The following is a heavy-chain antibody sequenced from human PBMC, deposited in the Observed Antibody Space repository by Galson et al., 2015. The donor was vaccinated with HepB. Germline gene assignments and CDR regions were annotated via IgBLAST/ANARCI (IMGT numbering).Heavy chain of an antibody. CDR1: GFTSSSYA. Sequence: SLRLSCAASGFTSSSYAMSWVRQTPGKGLQWVSSISGSGAGSYFADSVKGRFIISRDNSKNTLYLQMNSLRVEDTALYHCAKGPGGNYDHYPPNWFDPWGQGALVIVSS. V-gene: IGHV3-23*01. CDR3: AKGPGGNYDHYPPNWFDP. D-gene: IGHD4-11*01. J-gene: IGHJ5*02. CDR2: ISGSGAGS.